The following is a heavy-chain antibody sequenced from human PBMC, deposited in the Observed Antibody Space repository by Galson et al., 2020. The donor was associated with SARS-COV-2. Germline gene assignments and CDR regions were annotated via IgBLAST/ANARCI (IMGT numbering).Heavy chain of an antibody. Sequence: GESLKISCAASGFTFSSYGMHWVRQAPGKGLEWVAVISYDGSNKYYADSVKGRFTISRDNSKNTLYLQMNSLRAEDTAVYYCAKPRGGSYSNAFDIWGQGTMVTVSS. CDR3: AKPRGGSYSNAFDI. J-gene: IGHJ3*02. CDR2: ISYDGSNK. D-gene: IGHD1-26*01. V-gene: IGHV3-30*18. CDR1: GFTFSSYG.